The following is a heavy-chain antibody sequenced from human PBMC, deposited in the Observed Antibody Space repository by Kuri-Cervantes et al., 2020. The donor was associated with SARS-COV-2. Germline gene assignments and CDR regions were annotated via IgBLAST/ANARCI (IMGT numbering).Heavy chain of an antibody. Sequence: SVKVSCKPSGGTLSTYAITWVRQAPGQGLEWIGGIIPFVTSPYYAQKFQGRVTIATDASTGTAYMELSSLRSEDTAVYYCATTFGGWFDPWGQGTLVTVSS. CDR3: ATTFGGWFDP. CDR1: GGTLSTYA. D-gene: IGHD1-1*01. V-gene: IGHV1-69*05. CDR2: IIPFVTSP. J-gene: IGHJ5*02.